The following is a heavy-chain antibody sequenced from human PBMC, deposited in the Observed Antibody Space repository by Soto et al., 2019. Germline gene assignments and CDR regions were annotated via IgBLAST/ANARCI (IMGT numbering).Heavy chain of an antibody. Sequence: QITLKESGPTLVKPTQTLTLTCTFSGFSLSTRGVGVGWIRQPPEKALEWLALIYWDDDKRYSPSLKSRLTITKDNSKNQVVLTMTNMDPVDTATYYCVRDSTGGYGFDYWGQGTLVTVSS. J-gene: IGHJ4*02. CDR3: VRDSTGGYGFDY. D-gene: IGHD6-19*01. CDR2: IYWDDDK. V-gene: IGHV2-5*02. CDR1: GFSLSTRGVG.